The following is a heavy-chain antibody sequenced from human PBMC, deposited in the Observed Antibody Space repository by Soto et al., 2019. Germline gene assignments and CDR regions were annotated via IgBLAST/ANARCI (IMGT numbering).Heavy chain of an antibody. CDR1: GFTFSDYY. V-gene: IGHV3-11*05. D-gene: IGHD3-22*01. CDR3: ARDGGQYDSSGYWH. J-gene: IGHJ4*02. CDR2: ISSSSSYT. Sequence: QVQLVESGGGLVKPGGSLRLSCAASGFTFSDYYMSWIRQAPGKGLEWVSYISSSSSYTNYADSVKGRFTISRDNAKNSLYRQMNSLRAEDTAVYYCARDGGQYDSSGYWHWGQGTLVTVSS.